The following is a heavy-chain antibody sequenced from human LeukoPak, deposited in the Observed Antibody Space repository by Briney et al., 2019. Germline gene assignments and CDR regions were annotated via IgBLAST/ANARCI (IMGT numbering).Heavy chain of an antibody. D-gene: IGHD6-19*01. CDR2: IYYSGST. Sequence: SETLSLTCSVSGGSISSDYWSWIRQPPGKGLEWIGYIYYSGSTNYNPSLKSRVTISVDTSKNQFSLKLSSVTAADTAVYYCARDWPYTSVWPHLQWLAPYYFDYWGQGTLVTVSS. J-gene: IGHJ4*02. CDR3: ARDWPYTSVWPHLQWLAPYYFDY. CDR1: GGSISSDY. V-gene: IGHV4-59*12.